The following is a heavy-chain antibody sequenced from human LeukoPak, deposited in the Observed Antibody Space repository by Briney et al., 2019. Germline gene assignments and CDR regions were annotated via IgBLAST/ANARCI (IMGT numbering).Heavy chain of an antibody. CDR3: AKVGYCSGGSCLQN. D-gene: IGHD2-15*01. CDR2: ISGSGGST. V-gene: IGHV3-23*01. J-gene: IGHJ4*02. CDR1: GFTLSTYA. Sequence: PGGSLRLSCAASGFTLSTYAMSWVRQAPGKGLEWVSAISGSGGSTYYADSVKGRFTISRDNSKNTLYLQMNSLRAEDTAVYYCAKVGYCSGGSCLQNWGQGTLVTVSS.